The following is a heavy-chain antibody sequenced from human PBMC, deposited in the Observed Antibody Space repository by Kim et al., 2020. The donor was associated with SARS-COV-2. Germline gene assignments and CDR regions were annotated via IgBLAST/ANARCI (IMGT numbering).Heavy chain of an antibody. CDR2: IIPIFGTA. Sequence: SVKVSCKASGGTFSSYAISWVRQAPGQGLEWMGGIIPIFGTANYAQKFQGRVTITADESTSTAYMELSSLRSEDTAVYYCARVGGSSWYGSGRWFDPWGQGTLVTVSS. CDR3: ARVGGSSWYGSGRWFDP. CDR1: GGTFSSYA. D-gene: IGHD6-13*01. V-gene: IGHV1-69*13. J-gene: IGHJ5*02.